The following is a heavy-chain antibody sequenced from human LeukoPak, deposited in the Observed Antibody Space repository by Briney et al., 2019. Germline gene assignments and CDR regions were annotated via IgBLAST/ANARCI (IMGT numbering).Heavy chain of an antibody. Sequence: AETLSLTCTVSGGSIGADHWSWIRQPPGKGLEWIGYMSPSGSTNYNPSLKNRGTIFRDTYKNQFFLKLSAVKAAATAVYSCAKDRSINAFDIWGQGTVVTVSA. CDR2: MSPSGST. J-gene: IGHJ3*02. CDR3: AKDRSINAFDI. CDR1: GGSIGADH. D-gene: IGHD6-6*01. V-gene: IGHV4-59*01.